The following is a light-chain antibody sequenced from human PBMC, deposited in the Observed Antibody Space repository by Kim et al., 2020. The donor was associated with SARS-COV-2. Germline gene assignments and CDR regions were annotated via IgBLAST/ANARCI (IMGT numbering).Light chain of an antibody. J-gene: IGLJ2*01. CDR1: SGGIDGNY. Sequence: GKTVTISCTRSSGGIDGNYEEWYQQRPGGVPTTVIYEDDQRPPGVSDRFSGSIDNSSNAASLTISGLRTEDEADYYCQSYNRDNVIFGGGTQLTVL. CDR3: QSYNRDNVI. V-gene: IGLV6-57*03. CDR2: EDD.